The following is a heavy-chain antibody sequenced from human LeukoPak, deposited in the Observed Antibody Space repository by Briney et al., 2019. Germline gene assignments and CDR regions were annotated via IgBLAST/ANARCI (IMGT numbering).Heavy chain of an antibody. CDR1: GGSISSYY. CDR3: AREIGAMVGCFDY. CDR2: IYYSGST. Sequence: KPSETLSLTCTVSGGSISSYYWSWIRQPPGKGLEWIGYIYYSGSTNYNPSLKSRVTISVDASKNQFSLKLSSVTAADTAVYYCAREIGAMVGCFDYWGQGTLVTVSS. V-gene: IGHV4-59*01. J-gene: IGHJ4*02. D-gene: IGHD5-18*01.